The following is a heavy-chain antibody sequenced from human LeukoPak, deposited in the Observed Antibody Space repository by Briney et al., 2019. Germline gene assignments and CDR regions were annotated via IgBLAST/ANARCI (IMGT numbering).Heavy chain of an antibody. CDR3: ARHGQFGYSSSWYPHRDYYYGMDV. CDR2: IYPGDSDT. D-gene: IGHD6-13*01. Sequence: GEPLKISCKGSGYSFTSYWIGWVRQMPGKGLGWMGIIYPGDSDTRYSPSFQGQVTISADKSSSTAYLQWSSLKASDTAMYYCARHGQFGYSSSWYPHRDYYYGMDVWGQGTTVTVSS. CDR1: GYSFTSYW. J-gene: IGHJ6*02. V-gene: IGHV5-51*01.